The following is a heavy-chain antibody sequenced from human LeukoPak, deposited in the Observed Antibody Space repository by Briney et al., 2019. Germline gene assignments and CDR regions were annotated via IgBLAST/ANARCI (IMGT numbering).Heavy chain of an antibody. CDR2: TNAGNGNT. V-gene: IGHV1-3*01. Sequence: ASVKVSCKASGYTFTSYAMHWVRQAPGQRLEWMGWTNAGNGNTKYSQKFQGRVTITRDTSACTAYMELSSLRSEDTAVYYCARGVRITMVRGVIIRGPFDYWGQGTLVTVSS. CDR3: ARGVRITMVRGVIIRGPFDY. D-gene: IGHD3-10*01. CDR1: GYTFTSYA. J-gene: IGHJ4*02.